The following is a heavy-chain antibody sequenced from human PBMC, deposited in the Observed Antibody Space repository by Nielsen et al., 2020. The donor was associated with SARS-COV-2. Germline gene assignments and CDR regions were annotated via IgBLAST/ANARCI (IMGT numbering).Heavy chain of an antibody. D-gene: IGHD5-12*01. CDR2: ISSSGSTI. CDR1: GFTFSSYE. CDR3: ARDIVARYYYYGMDV. V-gene: IGHV3-48*03. Sequence: GESLKISCAASGFTFSSYEMNWVRQAPGKGLEWVSYISSSGSTIYYADSVKDRFTISRDNAKNSLYLQMNSLRAEDTAVYYCARDIVARYYYYGMDVWGQGTTVTVSS. J-gene: IGHJ6*02.